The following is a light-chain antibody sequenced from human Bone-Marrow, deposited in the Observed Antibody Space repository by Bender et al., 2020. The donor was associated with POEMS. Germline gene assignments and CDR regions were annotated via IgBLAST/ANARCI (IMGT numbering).Light chain of an antibody. Sequence: SYELTQPPSVSVSPGQTASIPCSGNKWGDKYVYWYQQKAGQSPVLIIYQDIQRPSGVPDRFSGSKSGTSASLAISGLQSEDEADYYCAAWEDSLNGWVFGGGTKLTVL. CDR2: QDI. J-gene: IGLJ3*02. V-gene: IGLV3-1*01. CDR3: AAWEDSLNGWV. CDR1: KWGDKY.